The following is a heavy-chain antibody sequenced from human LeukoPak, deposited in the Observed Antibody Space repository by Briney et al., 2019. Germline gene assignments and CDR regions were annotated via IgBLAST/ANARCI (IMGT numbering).Heavy chain of an antibody. D-gene: IGHD4-17*01. CDR1: GGSISSSSYY. J-gene: IGHJ4*02. Sequence: PSETLSLTCTVSGGSISSSSYYWGWIRQPPGKGLEWIGYIYYNGSTYYNPSLKSRVTISVDTSKNQFSLKLSSVTAADTAVYYCARETVDTVTIDYWGQGTLVTVSS. CDR2: IYYNGST. V-gene: IGHV4-30-4*08. CDR3: ARETVDTVTIDY.